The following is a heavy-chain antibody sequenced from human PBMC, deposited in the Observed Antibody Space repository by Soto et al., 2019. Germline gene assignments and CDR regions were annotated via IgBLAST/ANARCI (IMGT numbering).Heavy chain of an antibody. Sequence: PSETLSLTCTVSGGSISSGGYYWSWIRQHPGKGLEWIGYIYYSGSTYYNPSLKSRVTISVDTSKNQFSLKLSSVTAADTAVYYCASRPIGGVVSATSAFDIWGQGTMVTVSS. CDR2: IYYSGST. D-gene: IGHD3-16*01. CDR1: GGSISSGGYY. J-gene: IGHJ3*02. CDR3: ASRPIGGVVSATSAFDI. V-gene: IGHV4-31*03.